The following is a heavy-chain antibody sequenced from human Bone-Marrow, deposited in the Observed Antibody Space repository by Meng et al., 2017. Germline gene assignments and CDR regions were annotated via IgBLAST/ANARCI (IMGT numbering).Heavy chain of an antibody. CDR3: ARQLGATDY. V-gene: IGHV3-11*01. CDR1: GFTFSDYY. CDR2: ISSSGSTI. J-gene: IGHJ4*02. D-gene: IGHD1-26*01. Sequence: QVQLVGSGVGLGKPGGSLGLSCAALGFTFSDYYMGWIRQAPGKGLVWVSNISSSGSTIYYADSVKGRFTISRDNAMNSLYLQMNSLRAEDTAVYYCARQLGATDYWGQGTLVTVSS.